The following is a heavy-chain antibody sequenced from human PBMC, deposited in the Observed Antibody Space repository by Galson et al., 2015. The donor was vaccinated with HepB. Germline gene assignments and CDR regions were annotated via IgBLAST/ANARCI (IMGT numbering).Heavy chain of an antibody. CDR2: ISAYNGNT. CDR1: GYTFTSYG. Sequence: SVKVSCKASGYTFTSYGISWVRQAPGQGLEWMGWISAYNGNTNYAQKLQGRVTMTTDTSTSTAYMELRSLRSDDTAVYYCARAGHLEWLSLFIDYWGQGTLVTVSS. V-gene: IGHV1-18*01. D-gene: IGHD3-3*01. J-gene: IGHJ4*02. CDR3: ARAGHLEWLSLFIDY.